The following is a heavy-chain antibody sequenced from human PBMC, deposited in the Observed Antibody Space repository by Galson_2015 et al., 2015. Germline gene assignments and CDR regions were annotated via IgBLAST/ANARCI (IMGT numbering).Heavy chain of an antibody. CDR1: GFTFSNYD. CDR2: IGAAGDT. J-gene: IGHJ2*01. CDR3: ARIASHAYYWYSDL. D-gene: IGHD3-16*01. V-gene: IGHV3-13*04. Sequence: SLRLSCAASGFTFSNYDMYWVRQGTGKGLEWVSAIGAAGDTYYPDSVKGRFTISRENAKNALSLQMDSLRAGDTAVYYCARIASHAYYWYSDLWGRGTLVTVSS.